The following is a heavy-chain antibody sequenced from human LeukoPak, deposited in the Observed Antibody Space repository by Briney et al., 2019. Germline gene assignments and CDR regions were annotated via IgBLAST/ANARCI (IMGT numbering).Heavy chain of an antibody. CDR1: GGTFSSYA. J-gene: IGHJ4*02. CDR2: IIPILGIA. V-gene: IGHV1-69*04. CDR3: ARDVSYDSSGYILYFDY. Sequence: SVKVSCKASGGTFSSYAISWVRQAPGQGLEWMGRIIPILGIANYAQKFQGRVTITADKSTSTAYMELSSLRSEDTAVYYCARDVSYDSSGYILYFDYWGQGTLVTVSS. D-gene: IGHD3-22*01.